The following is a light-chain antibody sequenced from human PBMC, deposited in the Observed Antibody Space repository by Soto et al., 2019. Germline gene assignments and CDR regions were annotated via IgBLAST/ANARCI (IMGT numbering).Light chain of an antibody. CDR2: DVS. J-gene: IGLJ1*01. Sequence: QSVLTQPRSVSGSPGQSVTISCTGTSSDVGGYNYVSWYQQHPGKAPKLMIYDVSKRPSGVPDRFSGSKSGNTASLTISGLQDEDEADYYCCSYAGSYVFGTGTKLTVL. CDR3: CSYAGSYV. CDR1: SSDVGGYNY. V-gene: IGLV2-11*01.